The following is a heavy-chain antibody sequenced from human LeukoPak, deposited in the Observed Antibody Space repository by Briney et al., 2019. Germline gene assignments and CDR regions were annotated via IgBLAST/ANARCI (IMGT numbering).Heavy chain of an antibody. CDR2: SYYSGST. CDR3: ARGAKDSSGYYGDYFDY. V-gene: IGHV4-59*01. CDR1: GGSISSYY. J-gene: IGHJ4*02. Sequence: SETLSLTCTVSGGSISSYYWSWIRQPPGKGLEWIGYSYYSGSTNYNPSLKSRVTISVDTSKNQFSLKLSSVTAADTAVYYCARGAKDSSGYYGDYFDYWGQGTLVTVSS. D-gene: IGHD3-22*01.